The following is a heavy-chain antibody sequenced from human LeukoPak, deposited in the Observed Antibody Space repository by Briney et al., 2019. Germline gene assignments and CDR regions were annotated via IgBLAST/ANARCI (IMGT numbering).Heavy chain of an antibody. CDR3: ARAWVGAAAGTFGY. CDR1: GGSFSGYY. CDR2: INHSGST. D-gene: IGHD6-13*01. Sequence: SETLSLTRAVYGGSFSGYYWSWIRQPPGKGLEWIGEINHSGSTNYNPSLKSRVTISVDTSKNQFSLKLSSVTAADTAGYYCARAWVGAAAGTFGYWGQGTLVTVSS. J-gene: IGHJ4*02. V-gene: IGHV4-34*01.